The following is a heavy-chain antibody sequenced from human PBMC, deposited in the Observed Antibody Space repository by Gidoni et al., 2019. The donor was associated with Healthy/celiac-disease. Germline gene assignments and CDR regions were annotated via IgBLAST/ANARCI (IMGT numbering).Heavy chain of an antibody. Sequence: QVQLQESGPGLVKPSETLSLTCTVSGGSISSYYWSWIRQPPGKGLEWIGYIYYSGSTNYNPSLKSRVTISVDTSKNQFSLKLSSVTAADTAVYYCARARPYYYYGMDVWGQGTTVTVSS. V-gene: IGHV4-59*01. CDR1: GGSISSYY. CDR3: ARARPYYYYGMDV. CDR2: IYYSGST. D-gene: IGHD6-6*01. J-gene: IGHJ6*02.